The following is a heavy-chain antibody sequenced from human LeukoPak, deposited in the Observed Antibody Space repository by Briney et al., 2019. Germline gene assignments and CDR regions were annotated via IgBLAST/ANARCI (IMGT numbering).Heavy chain of an antibody. CDR2: IYYSGST. Sequence: SETLSLTCTVSGGSISSSSYYWGWIRQPPGKGLEWIGSIYYSGSTYYNPSLKSRVTISVDTSKNQFSLKLGSVTAADTAVYYCARVQNSGYDPHFDYWGQGTLVTVSS. CDR1: GGSISSSSYY. CDR3: ARVQNSGYDPHFDY. J-gene: IGHJ4*02. V-gene: IGHV4-39*07. D-gene: IGHD5-12*01.